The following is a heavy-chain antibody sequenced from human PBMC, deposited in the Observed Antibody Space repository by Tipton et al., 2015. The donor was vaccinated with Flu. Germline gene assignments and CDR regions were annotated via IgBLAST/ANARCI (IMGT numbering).Heavy chain of an antibody. V-gene: IGHV4-61*09. Sequence: TLSLTCTVSGGSISSSRDHWNWIRQPARKGLEWIGNVHHAGSTYYNPSLKSRLTMSVDTSKNQFSLRLTSVTAADTAVYFCARRDYSNYVSEPKNWFDSWGQGALVTVSS. D-gene: IGHD4-11*01. CDR3: ARRDYSNYVSEPKNWFDS. J-gene: IGHJ5*01. CDR1: GGSISSSRDH. CDR2: VHHAGST.